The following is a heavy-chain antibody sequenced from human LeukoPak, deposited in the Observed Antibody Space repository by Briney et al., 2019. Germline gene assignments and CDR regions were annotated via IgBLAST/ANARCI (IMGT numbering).Heavy chain of an antibody. Sequence: SETLSLTCTVSGGSISSSSYYWGWIRQPPGKGLEWIGSIYYSGSTYYNPSLKSRVTISVDTSKNQFSLKLSSVTAADTAVYYCAALFGYYYYMDVWGEGTTVTVSS. CDR1: GGSISSSSYY. CDR2: IYYSGST. D-gene: IGHD3-16*01. V-gene: IGHV4-39*07. J-gene: IGHJ6*03. CDR3: AALFGYYYYMDV.